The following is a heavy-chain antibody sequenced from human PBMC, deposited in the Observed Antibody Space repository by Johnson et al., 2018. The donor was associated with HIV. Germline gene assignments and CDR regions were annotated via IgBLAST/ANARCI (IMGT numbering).Heavy chain of an antibody. Sequence: QVQLVESGGGLIQPGGSLRLSCAASGFTVSSNYMSWVRQAPGKGLEWVAVISFDGSEKYYVDSVKGRFTISRDNSKNQLYLQMNSLRAEDTALYYCAKAIAARPSGAFDIWGQGTMVTVSS. CDR3: AKAIAARPSGAFDI. J-gene: IGHJ3*02. CDR1: GFTVSSNY. V-gene: IGHV3-30*18. D-gene: IGHD6-6*01. CDR2: ISFDGSEK.